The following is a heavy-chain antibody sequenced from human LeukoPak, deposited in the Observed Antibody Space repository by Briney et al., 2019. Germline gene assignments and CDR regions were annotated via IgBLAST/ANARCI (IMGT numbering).Heavy chain of an antibody. V-gene: IGHV3-23*01. CDR3: AKVRYSGSSRYFDS. J-gene: IGHJ4*02. Sequence: GGSLRLSCAASGFTSSSYAMNWVRQAPGEGLEWVSVIGGGGSNTYYADSVKGRFSISRDNSKNTLYLQMNSLRAEDTAVYYCAKVRYSGSSRYFDSWGQGTLVAVSS. CDR1: GFTSSSYA. D-gene: IGHD6-6*01. CDR2: IGGGGSNT.